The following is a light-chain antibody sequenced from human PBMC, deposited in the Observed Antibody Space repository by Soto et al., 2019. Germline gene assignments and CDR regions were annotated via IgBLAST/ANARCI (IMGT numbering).Light chain of an antibody. CDR2: DVS. CDR3: CSYAGSYTQV. CDR1: SSDVGGYNY. J-gene: IGLJ1*01. Sequence: QSVLTPPRSVSGSPGQSVTISCTGTSSDVGGYNYVFWYQQHPGKAPKLMIYDVSKRPSGVPDRFSSSKSGNTASLTISGLQVEDEADYYCCSYAGSYTQVFGTGTKVTVL. V-gene: IGLV2-11*01.